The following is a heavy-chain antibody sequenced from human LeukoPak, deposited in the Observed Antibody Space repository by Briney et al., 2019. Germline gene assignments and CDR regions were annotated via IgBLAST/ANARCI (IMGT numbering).Heavy chain of an antibody. CDR3: ARDREAAAGAYYFDY. J-gene: IGHJ4*02. CDR2: IRYDGSNK. D-gene: IGHD6-13*01. Sequence: GGSLRLSCAASGFTFRSYGMHWVRQAPGKGLEWVAFIRYDGSNKYYADSVKGRFTISRDNAKNSLYLQMNSLRAEDTALYYCARDREAAAGAYYFDYWGQGTLVTVSS. CDR1: GFTFRSYG. V-gene: IGHV3-30*02.